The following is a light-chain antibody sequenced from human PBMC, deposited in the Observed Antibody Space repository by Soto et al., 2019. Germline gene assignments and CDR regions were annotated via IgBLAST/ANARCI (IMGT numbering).Light chain of an antibody. CDR3: QQYDSSPLT. Sequence: EIVLTQSPGTLSLSPGERATLSCRASQSVSSNYLAWYQQKPGQAPRLLIYGASSRATGIPDRFSGSGSGTDFTLTISRLEPEVFAVYYCQQYDSSPLTFGGGTKVEIK. CDR2: GAS. V-gene: IGKV3-20*01. J-gene: IGKJ4*01. CDR1: QSVSSNY.